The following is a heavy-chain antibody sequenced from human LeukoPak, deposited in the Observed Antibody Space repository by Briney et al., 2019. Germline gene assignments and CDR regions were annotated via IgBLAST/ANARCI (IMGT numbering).Heavy chain of an antibody. CDR3: AKVLWFGEAYYHYGMDV. J-gene: IGHJ6*02. D-gene: IGHD3-10*01. Sequence: ASVKVSFKASGGTFSSYAISWVRQAPGQGLEWMGGIIPIFGTANYAQKFQGRVTITTDESTSTAYMKLSSLRSEDTAVYYCAKVLWFGEAYYHYGMDVWGQGTTVTVSS. V-gene: IGHV1-69*05. CDR2: IIPIFGTA. CDR1: GGTFSSYA.